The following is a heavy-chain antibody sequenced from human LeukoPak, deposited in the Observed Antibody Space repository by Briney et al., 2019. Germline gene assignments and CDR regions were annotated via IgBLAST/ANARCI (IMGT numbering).Heavy chain of an antibody. D-gene: IGHD4-23*01. CDR2: IYYSGST. Sequence: SETLSLTCTVSGGSFSSYFWSWIRQPPGKGLEWIGYIYYSGSTHYNSSLKSRVTISLDTSRNQFSLKLSSVTAADTAVYYCARVLGGRDYFDYWGQGALVIVSS. J-gene: IGHJ4*02. CDR1: GGSFSSYF. CDR3: ARVLGGRDYFDY. V-gene: IGHV4-59*01.